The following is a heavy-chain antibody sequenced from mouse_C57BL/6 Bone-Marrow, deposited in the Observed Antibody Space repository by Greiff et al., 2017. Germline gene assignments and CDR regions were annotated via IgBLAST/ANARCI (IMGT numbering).Heavy chain of an antibody. V-gene: IGHV5-6*01. CDR1: GFTFSSYG. CDR2: ISSGGSYT. CDR3: ARYSNLDY. Sequence: EVQGVESGGDLVKPGGSLKLSFAASGFTFSSYGMSWVRQTPDKRLEWVATISSGGSYTYYPDSVKGRFTISRDNAKNTLYLQMSSLKSEDTAMYYCARYSNLDYWGQGTTLTVSS. D-gene: IGHD2-5*01. J-gene: IGHJ2*01.